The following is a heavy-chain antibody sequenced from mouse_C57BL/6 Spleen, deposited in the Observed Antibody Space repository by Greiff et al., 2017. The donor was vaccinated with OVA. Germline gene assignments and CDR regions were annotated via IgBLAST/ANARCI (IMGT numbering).Heavy chain of an antibody. CDR1: GYTFTDYE. V-gene: IGHV1-15*01. CDR2: IDPETGGT. J-gene: IGHJ1*03. Sequence: QVQLKQSGAELVRPGASVTLSCKASGYTFTDYEMHWVKQTPVHGLEWIGAIDPETGGTAYNQKFKGKAILTADKSSSTAYMELRSLTSEDSAVYYCTRGGYYYGSSPSFDVWGTGTTVTVSS. D-gene: IGHD1-1*01. CDR3: TRGGYYYGSSPSFDV.